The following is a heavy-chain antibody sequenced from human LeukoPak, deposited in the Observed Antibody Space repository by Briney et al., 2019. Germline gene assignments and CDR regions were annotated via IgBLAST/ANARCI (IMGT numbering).Heavy chain of an antibody. V-gene: IGHV1-2*04. CDR2: INPNSGDT. Sequence: ASVKVSCKASGYTFTDYYIYLVRQAPGQGLEWMGWINPNSGDTNLAQKSQGWVTMTRDTSIGTAYLELSRLTSDDTAVYYCARDRGPQWWGSFDYWGQGTLVTVSS. J-gene: IGHJ4*02. D-gene: IGHD3-16*01. CDR3: ARDRGPQWWGSFDY. CDR1: GYTFTDYY.